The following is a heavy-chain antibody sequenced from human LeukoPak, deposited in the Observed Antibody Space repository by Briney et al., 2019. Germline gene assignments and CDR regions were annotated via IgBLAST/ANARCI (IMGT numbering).Heavy chain of an antibody. Sequence: ASVKVSCKASGYTFTSYYMHWVRQAPGQGLEWMGIINLSGGSTSYAQKFQGRVTMTRDTSTSTVYMELSSLRSEDTAVYYCARDVPDFIAAAGSNWFDPWGQGTLVTVSS. CDR3: ARDVPDFIAAAGSNWFDP. D-gene: IGHD6-13*01. V-gene: IGHV1-46*01. CDR2: INLSGGST. CDR1: GYTFTSYY. J-gene: IGHJ5*02.